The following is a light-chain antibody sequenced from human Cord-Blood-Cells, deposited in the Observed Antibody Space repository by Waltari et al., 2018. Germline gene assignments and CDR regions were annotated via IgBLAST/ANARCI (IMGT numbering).Light chain of an antibody. CDR1: SSDVGGYNY. V-gene: IGLV2-23*02. CDR2: DVS. CDR3: CSYAGSSTV. Sequence: QSALTQPASVSGSPGQSITISCTVTSSDVGGYNYVSWYQQHPGKAPKLMIYDVSKRPSGVSNRFSGSKSGNTASLTISGLQAEDEADYYCCSYAGSSTVFGGGTKLTVL. J-gene: IGLJ3*02.